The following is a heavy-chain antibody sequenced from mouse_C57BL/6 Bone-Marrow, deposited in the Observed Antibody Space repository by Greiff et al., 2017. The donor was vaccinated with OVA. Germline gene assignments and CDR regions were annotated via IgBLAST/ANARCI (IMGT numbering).Heavy chain of an antibody. CDR1: GFTFSSYA. Sequence: DVHLVESGGGLVKPGGSLKLSCAASGFTFSSYAMSWVRQTPEKRLEWVATISDGGSYTYYPDNVKGRFTISRDNAKNNLYLQMSHLKSEDTAMYYCAREKPPGAYWGQGTLVTVSA. CDR3: AREKPPGAY. CDR2: ISDGGSYT. J-gene: IGHJ3*01. V-gene: IGHV5-4*01.